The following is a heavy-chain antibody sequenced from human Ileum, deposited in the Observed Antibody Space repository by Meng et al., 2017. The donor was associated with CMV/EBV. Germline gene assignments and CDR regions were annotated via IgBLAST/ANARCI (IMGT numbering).Heavy chain of an antibody. CDR1: GFSPSTSGGG. CDR2: IYRGDDK. D-gene: IGHD1-26*01. Sequence: QITLKESGPTLVKPTXTLTLTCSFSGFSPSTSGGGVGWIRQPPGKALEWLALIYRGDDKRYSPSLNSRLTIAKDTSKNEVVLTLTNMGPIDTGTYYCAHFVGGYYPSRPDYWGQGTLVTVSS. J-gene: IGHJ4*02. V-gene: IGHV2-5*02. CDR3: AHFVGGYYPSRPDY.